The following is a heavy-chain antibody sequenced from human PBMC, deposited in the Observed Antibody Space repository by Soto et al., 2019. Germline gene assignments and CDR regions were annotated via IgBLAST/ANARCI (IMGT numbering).Heavy chain of an antibody. CDR1: GFTFDDYA. V-gene: IGHV3-9*01. Sequence: EVQLVESGGGLVQPGRSLRLSCVASGFTFDDYAMHWVRQAPGKGLEWVSGISWNSGSIGYADSVKGRFTISRDNAKNSLYLQMNSLRAEDTALYYCAKDPAHYSAYAFDIWGQGTMVTVSS. CDR2: ISWNSGSI. CDR3: AKDPAHYSAYAFDI. D-gene: IGHD2-15*01. J-gene: IGHJ3*02.